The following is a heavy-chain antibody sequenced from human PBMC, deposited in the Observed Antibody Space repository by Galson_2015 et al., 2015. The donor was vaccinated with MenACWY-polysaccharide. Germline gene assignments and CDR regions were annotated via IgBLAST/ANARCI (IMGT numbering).Heavy chain of an antibody. CDR1: GGSISSRDYY. V-gene: IGHV4-39*01. Sequence: ETLSLTCTVSGGSISSRDYYWGWIRQPPGKGLEWIGTIYYSGTTYYNPSLKSRVTISVDTSKNQLSLKLSSVTAADTAVYYCARLGGTRGPSDYWGQGTLVTVSS. D-gene: IGHD1-7*01. CDR2: IYYSGTT. J-gene: IGHJ4*02. CDR3: ARLGGTRGPSDY.